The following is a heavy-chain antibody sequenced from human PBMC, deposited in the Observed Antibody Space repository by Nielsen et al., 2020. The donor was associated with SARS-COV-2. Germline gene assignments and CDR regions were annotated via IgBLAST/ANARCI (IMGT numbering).Heavy chain of an antibody. D-gene: IGHD1-26*01. CDR2: IYYSGST. V-gene: IGHV4-39*01. Sequence: SETLSLTCTVSGGSISSSSYYWGWIRQPPGKGLEWIGSIYYSGSTYYNVSLKSRVTISVDTYKNQFSLQLTSVTAADTAVYYCATPERYSGSFHWGQGTLVTVSS. J-gene: IGHJ4*02. CDR3: ATPERYSGSFH. CDR1: GGSISSSSYY.